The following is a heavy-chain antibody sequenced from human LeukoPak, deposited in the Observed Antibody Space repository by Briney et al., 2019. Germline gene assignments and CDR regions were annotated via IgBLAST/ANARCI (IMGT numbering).Heavy chain of an antibody. CDR1: GYTFSNYY. D-gene: IGHD1-26*01. CDR2: INPSGGST. V-gene: IGHV1-46*01. Sequence: ASVTVSCKTSGYTFSNYYIHWVRQAPGQGLEWMGIINPSGGSTRYAQKFQGRVTMTRDTSTSTVYMELSSLRSDDTAVYYCARGGWELYYWGQGTLVTVSS. CDR3: ARGGWELYY. J-gene: IGHJ4*02.